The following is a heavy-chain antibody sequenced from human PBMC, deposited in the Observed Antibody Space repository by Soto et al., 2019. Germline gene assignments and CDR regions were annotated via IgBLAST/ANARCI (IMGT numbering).Heavy chain of an antibody. CDR1: GGSFSGYY. V-gene: IGHV4-34*01. D-gene: IGHD3-3*01. J-gene: IGHJ4*02. Sequence: SETLSLTCAVYGGSFSGYYWSWIRQPPGKGLEWIGEINHSGSTNYNPSLKSRVTISVDTSKNQFSLKLNSVTAADTAVYYCASYDFWSGYYSNWGQGTLVTVSS. CDR2: INHSGST. CDR3: ASYDFWSGYYSN.